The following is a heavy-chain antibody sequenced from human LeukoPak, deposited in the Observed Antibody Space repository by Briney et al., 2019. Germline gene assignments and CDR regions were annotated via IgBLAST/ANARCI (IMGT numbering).Heavy chain of an antibody. CDR1: GFTFSDYA. D-gene: IGHD3-10*01. V-gene: IGHV3-64*01. Sequence: PGGSLRLSCAASGFTFSDYAMHWVRQAPGKELEYVSAISSNGGSIHYANSVKGRFTISRDNSKNTLYLQMDSLRAEDMAVYYCARDSALDYWGQGALVTVSS. CDR3: ARDSALDY. J-gene: IGHJ4*02. CDR2: ISSNGGSI.